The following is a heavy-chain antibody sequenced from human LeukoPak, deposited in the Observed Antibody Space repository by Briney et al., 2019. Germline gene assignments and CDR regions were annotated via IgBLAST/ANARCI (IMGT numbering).Heavy chain of an antibody. CDR2: IYYSGST. V-gene: IGHV4-59*01. Sequence: XXTLSLTCTVSGGSISSYYWSWIRQPPGKGLEWIGYIYYSGSTNYNPSLKSRVTISVDTSKNQFSLKLSSVTAADTAVYYCARAGSDCDFWSGYPSNGMDVWGQGTTVTVSS. D-gene: IGHD3-3*01. J-gene: IGHJ6*02. CDR1: GGSISSYY. CDR3: ARAGSDCDFWSGYPSNGMDV.